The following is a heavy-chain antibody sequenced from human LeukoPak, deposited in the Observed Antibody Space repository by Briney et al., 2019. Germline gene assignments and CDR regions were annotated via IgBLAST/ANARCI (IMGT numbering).Heavy chain of an antibody. D-gene: IGHD3-3*01. V-gene: IGHV4-39*01. CDR1: GGSISSSSYY. CDR3: ASGIYDPAFGY. Sequence: PSATLSLTCTVSGGSISSSSYYWGWIRQPPGKGLEWIGSIYYSGSTYYNPSLKSRVTISVDTSKNQFSLKLSSVTAADTAVYYCASGIYDPAFGYWGQGTLVTVSS. J-gene: IGHJ4*02. CDR2: IYYSGST.